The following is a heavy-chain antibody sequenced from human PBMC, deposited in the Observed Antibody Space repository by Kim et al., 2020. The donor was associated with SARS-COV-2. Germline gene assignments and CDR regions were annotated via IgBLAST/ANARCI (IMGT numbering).Heavy chain of an antibody. CDR3: ARDADTAIHSFDY. V-gene: IGHV1-3*01. Sequence: ASVKVSCKASGYTFTSYAMHWVRQAPGQRLEWMGWINAGNGNTKYSQKFQGRVTITRDTSASTAYMELSSLRSEDTAVYYCARDADTAIHSFDYWGQGTLVTVSS. J-gene: IGHJ4*02. D-gene: IGHD5-18*01. CDR1: GYTFTSYA. CDR2: INAGNGNT.